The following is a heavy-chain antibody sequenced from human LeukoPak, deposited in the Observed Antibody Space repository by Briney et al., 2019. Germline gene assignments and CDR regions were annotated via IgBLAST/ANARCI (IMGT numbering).Heavy chain of an antibody. J-gene: IGHJ3*02. CDR3: ASPILEWTGDAFDI. D-gene: IGHD3-3*01. CDR1: GDSITSGRYY. V-gene: IGHV4-61*02. CDR2: IYSSGNT. Sequence: SQTLSLTCTVSGDSITSGRYYWSWIRQPAGKELEWIGRIYSSGNTDYHPYIVSLKSRVSLSLDTSRNQFFLDLTSVTAADTAVYYCASPILEWTGDAFDIWGQGTMVTVSS.